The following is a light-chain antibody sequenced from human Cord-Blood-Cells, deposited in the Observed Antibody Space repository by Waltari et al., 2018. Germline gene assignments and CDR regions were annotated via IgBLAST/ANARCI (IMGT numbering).Light chain of an antibody. CDR2: EGS. CDR1: SSDVGSYNL. J-gene: IGLJ3*02. Sequence: QSALTQPASVSGSPGQSNTISCTGTSSDVGSYNLVPWYQQHPGKAPKLMIYEGSKRPSGVSNRFSGSKSGNTASLTISGLQAEDEADYYCCSYAGSYTWVFGGGTKLTVL. V-gene: IGLV2-23*01. CDR3: CSYAGSYTWV.